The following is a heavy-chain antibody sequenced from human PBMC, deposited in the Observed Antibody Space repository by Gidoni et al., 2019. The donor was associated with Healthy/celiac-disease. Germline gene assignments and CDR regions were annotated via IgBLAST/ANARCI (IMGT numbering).Heavy chain of an antibody. J-gene: IGHJ5*02. CDR3: AKDFDFEYSSSSRFDP. CDR1: GFTFDDYA. V-gene: IGHV3-9*01. CDR2: ISWNSGSI. Sequence: EVQLVESGGGLVQPGRSLRLSCAASGFTFDDYAMHWVRQAPGKGLEWVSGISWNSGSIGDADSVKGRFTISRDNAKNSLYLQMNSLRAEDTALYYCAKDFDFEYSSSSRFDPWGQGTLVTVSS. D-gene: IGHD6-6*01.